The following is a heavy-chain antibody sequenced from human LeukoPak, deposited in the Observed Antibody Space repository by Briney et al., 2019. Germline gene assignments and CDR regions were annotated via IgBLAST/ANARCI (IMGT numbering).Heavy chain of an antibody. D-gene: IGHD2-21*01. CDR3: AKHLGSHSFLFYYMDV. J-gene: IGHJ6*03. CDR2: LSGSGSAT. Sequence: GGSLRLSCEASEFTFRRFAMSWIRQPPGTGLDWVSTLSGSGSATYYADSVKGRFITSRDNSKDTLYLQMDNGRADDTAVYYCAKHLGSHSFLFYYMDVWGKGTSVIVSS. V-gene: IGHV3-23*01. CDR1: EFTFRRFA.